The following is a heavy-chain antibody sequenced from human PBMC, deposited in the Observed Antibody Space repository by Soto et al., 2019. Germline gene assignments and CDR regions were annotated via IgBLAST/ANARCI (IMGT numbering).Heavy chain of an antibody. V-gene: IGHV4-59*12. Sequence: SETLSLTCTVSGGSISNYYWSWIRQPPGKGLEWIGYIYYSGSTNYNPSLKSRVSISVDTSKNQLSLKLSSVTAADTAVYYCARSRVLLAGYNWFDPWGQGTLVTVS. CDR3: ARSRVLLAGYNWFDP. D-gene: IGHD3-10*01. J-gene: IGHJ5*02. CDR1: GGSISNYY. CDR2: IYYSGST.